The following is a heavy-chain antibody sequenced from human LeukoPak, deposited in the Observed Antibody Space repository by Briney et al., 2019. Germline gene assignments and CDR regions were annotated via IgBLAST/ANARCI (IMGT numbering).Heavy chain of an antibody. D-gene: IGHD3-16*02. V-gene: IGHV3-11*01. Sequence: GGSLRLSCAASGFTFSDYYMSWIRQAPGKGLEWVSYISSSGSTIYYADSVKGRFTISRDNAKNSLYLQMNSLRAEDTAVYYCARDNNDYEVMITFGGVIVATWFDPWGQGTLVTVSS. CDR3: ARDNNDYEVMITFGGVIVATWFDP. CDR1: GFTFSDYY. J-gene: IGHJ5*02. CDR2: ISSSGSTI.